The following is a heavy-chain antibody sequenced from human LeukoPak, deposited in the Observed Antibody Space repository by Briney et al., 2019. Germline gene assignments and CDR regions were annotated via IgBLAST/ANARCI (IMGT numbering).Heavy chain of an antibody. V-gene: IGHV3-23*01. CDR3: AKSLYGGCDY. D-gene: IGHD3-16*02. CDR2: VNGNGGST. J-gene: IGHJ4*02. Sequence: GGSLRLSCAASGFSFSTYAMSWVRQAPGKGLEWGSGVNGNGGSTSYADSVKGRFNISRDNSKNTVYLQMNSLRVEDTAVYYCAKSLYGGCDYWGQGTVVTVSS. CDR1: GFSFSTYA.